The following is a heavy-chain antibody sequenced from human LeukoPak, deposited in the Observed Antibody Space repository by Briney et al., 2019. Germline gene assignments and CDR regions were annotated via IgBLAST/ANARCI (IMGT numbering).Heavy chain of an antibody. J-gene: IGHJ4*02. Sequence: SETLSLTCTVSGGSISSYYWSWIRQPPGKGLEWIGYIYTSGSTNYNPSLKSRVTISVDTSKNQFSRKLSSVTAADTAVYYCARHYDYVWGSYPTNYFDYWGQGTLVTVSS. V-gene: IGHV4-4*09. CDR3: ARHYDYVWGSYPTNYFDY. CDR2: IYTSGST. CDR1: GGSISSYY. D-gene: IGHD3-16*01.